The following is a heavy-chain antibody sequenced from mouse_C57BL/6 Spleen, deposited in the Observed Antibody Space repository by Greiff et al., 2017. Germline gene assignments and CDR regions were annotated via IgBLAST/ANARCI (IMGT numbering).Heavy chain of an antibody. V-gene: IGHV3-6*01. Sequence: EVQLQESGPGLVKPSQSLSLTCSVTGYSITSGYYWNWIRQFPGNKLEWMGYISYDGSNNYNPSLKNRISITRDTSKNQFFLKLNSVTTEDTATYYCAREDKWYFDVWGTGTTVTVSS. J-gene: IGHJ1*03. CDR1: GYSITSGYY. CDR3: AREDKWYFDV. CDR2: ISYDGSN.